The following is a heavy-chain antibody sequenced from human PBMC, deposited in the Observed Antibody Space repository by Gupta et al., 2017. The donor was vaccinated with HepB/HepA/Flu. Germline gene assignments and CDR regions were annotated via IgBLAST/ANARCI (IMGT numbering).Heavy chain of an antibody. CDR3: AKEGLVVGATWVDY. V-gene: IGHV3-23*01. Sequence: EVQLLESGGGLVQPGGSLRLSCAVFGFTFSNYAMSWVRQAPGKGLEWVSTIGGSGVRTYYADSVKGRFTISRDNSKNTLYLEMNSLRGEDTAVYYCAKEGLVVGATWVDYWGQGTLVTVSS. J-gene: IGHJ4*02. CDR2: IGGSGVRT. CDR1: GFTFSNYA. D-gene: IGHD1-26*01.